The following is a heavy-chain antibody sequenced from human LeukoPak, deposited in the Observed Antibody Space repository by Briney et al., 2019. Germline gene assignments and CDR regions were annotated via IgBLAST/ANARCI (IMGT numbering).Heavy chain of an antibody. CDR3: ARVAAAGFDY. Sequence: SETLSLTCAVYGGSFSGYYWSWIRQPPGKGLEWIGEINHSGSTNYNPSLKSRVTISVDTSKNQFSLKLSSVTAADTAVYYCARVAAAGFDYWGQGTLVTVSS. CDR1: GGSFSGYY. J-gene: IGHJ4*02. V-gene: IGHV4-34*01. D-gene: IGHD6-13*01. CDR2: INHSGST.